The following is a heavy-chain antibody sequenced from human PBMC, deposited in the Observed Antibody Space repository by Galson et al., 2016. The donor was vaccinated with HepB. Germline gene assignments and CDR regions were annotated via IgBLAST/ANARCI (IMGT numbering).Heavy chain of an antibody. CDR2: IRESHA. CDR3: ARDVPSTSWYNPVDY. J-gene: IGHJ4*02. CDR1: GFTFSDYY. D-gene: IGHD6-13*01. V-gene: IGHV3-11*06. Sequence: SLRLSCAASGFTFSDYYMGWIRQAPGKGLEWVSYIRESHAMYADSVKGRFTISRDNSKNTLYLQLSSLRVEDTAVYYCARDVPSTSWYNPVDYWGQGTLVTVSS.